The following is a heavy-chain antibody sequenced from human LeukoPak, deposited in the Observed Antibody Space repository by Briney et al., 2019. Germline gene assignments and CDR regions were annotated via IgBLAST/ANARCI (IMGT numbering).Heavy chain of an antibody. D-gene: IGHD1-26*01. Sequence: PGRSLRLSCAASGFTFDKYAMHWVRQAPGKGLEWVSGISWNSGSIGYADSVKGRFTISRDNAKNSLYLQMNSLRAEDMALYYCAKRVGATGEFDYWGQGTLVTVSS. V-gene: IGHV3-9*03. CDR1: GFTFDKYA. CDR3: AKRVGATGEFDY. J-gene: IGHJ4*02. CDR2: ISWNSGSI.